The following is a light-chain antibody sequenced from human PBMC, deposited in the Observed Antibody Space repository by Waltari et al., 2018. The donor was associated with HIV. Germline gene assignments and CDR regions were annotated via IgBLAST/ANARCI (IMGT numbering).Light chain of an antibody. V-gene: IGLV1-44*01. CDR3: AAWDDSLNAWV. Sequence: QSVLAQPPSASGTPGQRVTISCSGSSSKVGSNIVNWYQQVPGTAPKLLIYSNNQRPSGVPDRFSGSNSGTSASLAINGLQSEDEADYYCAAWDDSLNAWVFGGGTKLTVL. CDR1: SSKVGSNI. CDR2: SNN. J-gene: IGLJ3*02.